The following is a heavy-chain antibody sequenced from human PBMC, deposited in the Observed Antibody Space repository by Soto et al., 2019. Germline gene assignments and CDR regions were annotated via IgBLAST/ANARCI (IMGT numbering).Heavy chain of an antibody. V-gene: IGHV3-30-3*01. Sequence: GGSLRLSCAASGFTFSSYAMHWVRQAPGKGLEWVAVISYDGSNKYYADSVKGRFTISRDNSKNTLYLQMNSLRAEDTAVYYCARDYHRGVWNYEPRKSYYYYGMDVWGQGTTVTVSS. CDR2: ISYDGSNK. CDR1: GFTFSSYA. CDR3: ARDYHRGVWNYEPRKSYYYYGMDV. D-gene: IGHD1-7*01. J-gene: IGHJ6*02.